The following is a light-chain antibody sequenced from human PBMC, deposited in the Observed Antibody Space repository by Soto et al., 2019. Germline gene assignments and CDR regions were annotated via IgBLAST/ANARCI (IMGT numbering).Light chain of an antibody. J-gene: IGKJ1*01. Sequence: EIVMTQSPGTLSVSPGEGATLSCRASQSVSTNLAWYQQKPDQAPRLLIYGASTTATGMPARFSGSWSGTEFTLTISSLQSEDFAVYYCQQYYTWPRTFGQGTRVEIK. CDR2: GAS. V-gene: IGKV3-15*01. CDR3: QQYYTWPRT. CDR1: QSVSTN.